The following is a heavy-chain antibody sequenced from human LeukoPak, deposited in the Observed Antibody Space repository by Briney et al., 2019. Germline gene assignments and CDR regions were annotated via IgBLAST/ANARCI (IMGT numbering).Heavy chain of an antibody. CDR2: INDGGGST. CDR1: GFTFSIYA. D-gene: IGHD6-19*01. J-gene: IGHJ4*02. CDR3: AKARYSSAWRNSYYFDY. Sequence: GGSLSLSCAASGFTFSIYAMNWVHQAPGKGLEWVQAINDGGGSTYYAGSVKGRFTISRDNSKNTLYLQMNSLRAEDTAVYYCAKARYSSAWRNSYYFDYWGQGTLVTVSS. V-gene: IGHV3-23*01.